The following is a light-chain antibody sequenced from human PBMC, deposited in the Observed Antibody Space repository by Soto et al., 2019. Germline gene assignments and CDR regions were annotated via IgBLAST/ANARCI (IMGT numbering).Light chain of an antibody. V-gene: IGLV2-11*01. CDR2: DVS. CDR1: SSDVGGYNY. Sequence: QSVLTQPRPVSGSPGQSVTISCTGTSSDVGGYNYVSWYQQHPGKAPKLMIYDVSKRPSGVPDRFSGSKSGNTASLTISGLQAEDEADYYCCSYAGSSVFGTGTKVTVL. J-gene: IGLJ1*01. CDR3: CSYAGSSV.